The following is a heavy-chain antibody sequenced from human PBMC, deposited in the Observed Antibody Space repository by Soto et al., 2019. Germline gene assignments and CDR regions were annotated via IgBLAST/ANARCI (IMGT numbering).Heavy chain of an antibody. CDR1: GYTFTSYY. Sequence: GASVKVSCKASGYTFTSYYIHWVRQAPGQGLEWMGIINPNTGSTSSTQGFRGRLTIDRDTSTSTVYMELSSLGSEDTAVYYCARDTNVALTFNYYGMAVWGQGTTVTVSS. D-gene: IGHD1-1*01. V-gene: IGHV1-46*01. CDR3: ARDTNVALTFNYYGMAV. CDR2: INPNTGST. J-gene: IGHJ6*02.